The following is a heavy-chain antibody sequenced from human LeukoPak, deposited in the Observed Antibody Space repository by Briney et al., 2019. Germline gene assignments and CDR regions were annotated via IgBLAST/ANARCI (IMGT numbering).Heavy chain of an antibody. CDR2: ISYDGSNK. D-gene: IGHD6-13*01. CDR3: ARHPKAAAGTRRGY. Sequence: GGSLRLSCAASGFTFSSYAMHWVRQAPGKGLEWVAVISYDGSNKYYADSVKGRFTISRDNSKNTLYLQMNSLRAEDTAVYYCARHPKAAAGTRRGYWGQGTLVTVSS. CDR1: GFTFSSYA. V-gene: IGHV3-30-3*01. J-gene: IGHJ4*02.